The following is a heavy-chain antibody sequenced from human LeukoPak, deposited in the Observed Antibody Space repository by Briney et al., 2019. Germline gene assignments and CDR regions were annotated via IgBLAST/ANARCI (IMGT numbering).Heavy chain of an antibody. CDR3: ARGSRELYYFDY. V-gene: IGHV4-59*01. Sequence: SETLSLTCTVSGGSISSYYWSWIRQPPGKGLEWIGYIYYSGSTKYNPSLKSRVIISVDASKTQFSLKLNSVTAADTAVYYCARGSRELYYFDYWGQGTLVTVSS. CDR2: IYYSGST. CDR1: GGSISSYY. J-gene: IGHJ4*02. D-gene: IGHD1-7*01.